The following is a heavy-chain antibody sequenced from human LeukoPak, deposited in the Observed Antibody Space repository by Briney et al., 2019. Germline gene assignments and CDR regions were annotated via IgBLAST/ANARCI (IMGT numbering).Heavy chain of an antibody. CDR3: ASQYDILTGLDY. CDR1: GYTFTGYY. J-gene: IGHJ4*02. V-gene: IGHV1-2*02. CDR2: INPNSGGT. D-gene: IGHD3-9*01. Sequence: ASVKVSCKASGYTFTGYYMHWVRQAPGQGLEWMGWINPNSGGTNYAQKVQGRVTMIRDTSISTAYMELSRLRSDDTAVYYCASQYDILTGLDYWGQGTLVTVSS.